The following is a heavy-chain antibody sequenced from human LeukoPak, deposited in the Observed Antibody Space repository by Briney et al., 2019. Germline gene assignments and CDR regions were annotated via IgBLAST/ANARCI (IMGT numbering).Heavy chain of an antibody. CDR3: AKDSSSGLPNYFDY. CDR2: ISWNSGSI. V-gene: IGHV3-9*01. J-gene: IGHJ4*02. Sequence: PGGSLRLSCAVSGFTFDDYAMHWVRQAPGKGLEWVSGISWNSGSIGYADSVKGRFTISRDNAKNSLYLQMNSLRAEDTALYYCAKDSSSGLPNYFDYWGQGTLVTVSS. D-gene: IGHD6-25*01. CDR1: GFTFDDYA.